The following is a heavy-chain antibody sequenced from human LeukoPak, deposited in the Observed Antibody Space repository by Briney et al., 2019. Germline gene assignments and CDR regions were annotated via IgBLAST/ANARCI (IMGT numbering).Heavy chain of an antibody. D-gene: IGHD4-17*01. CDR2: ISASSTAI. V-gene: IGHV3-48*01. CDR3: TRDIATTVFDY. CDR1: GFTFTAHT. Sequence: GGSLRLSCVASGFTFTAHTMHWVRRAPGKGLESVAHISASSTAIHYGDSVKGRFTVSRDNAKTSLYLQMDSLRAEDTAVYYCTRDIATTVFDYWGQGTLVTVSS. J-gene: IGHJ4*02.